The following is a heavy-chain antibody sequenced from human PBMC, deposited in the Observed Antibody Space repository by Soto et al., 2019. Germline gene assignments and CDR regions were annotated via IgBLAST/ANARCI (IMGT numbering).Heavy chain of an antibody. CDR3: AKDVDIVATGAFDI. V-gene: IGHV3-23*01. CDR1: GFTFSDYY. D-gene: IGHD5-12*01. Sequence: PGGSLRLSCAASGFTFSDYYMSWIRQAPGKGLEWVSAISGSGGSTYYADSVKGRFTISRDNSKNTLYLQMNSLRAEDTAVYYCAKDVDIVATGAFDIWGQGTMVTVSS. J-gene: IGHJ3*02. CDR2: ISGSGGST.